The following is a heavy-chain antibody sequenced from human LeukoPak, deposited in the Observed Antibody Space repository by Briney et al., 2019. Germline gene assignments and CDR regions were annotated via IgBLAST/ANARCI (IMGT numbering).Heavy chain of an antibody. Sequence: SVKVSCKASGGTFSSYAISWVRQAPGQGLEWMGRIIPIFGTANYAQKPQGRVTITTDESTSTAYMELSSLRSEDTAVYYCARDGSITMVRGVIRDSYWFGPWGQGTLVTVSS. V-gene: IGHV1-69*05. CDR1: GGTFSSYA. CDR2: IIPIFGTA. J-gene: IGHJ5*02. CDR3: ARDGSITMVRGVIRDSYWFGP. D-gene: IGHD3-10*01.